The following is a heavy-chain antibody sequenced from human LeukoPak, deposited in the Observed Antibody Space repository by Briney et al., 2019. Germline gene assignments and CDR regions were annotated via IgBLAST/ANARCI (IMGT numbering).Heavy chain of an antibody. Sequence: GGSLRLSCKGSGVTFGDYAVTWFRQAPGKRLEWVGFVRTKTHGGAPETAASVKGRFNVSRDDSEGIAYLQMTSLTTEDTAMYYCARINFRDYRGYTWFEPWGQGTLVTVSS. D-gene: IGHD3-10*01. CDR2: VRTKTHGGAP. J-gene: IGHJ5*02. CDR1: GVTFGDYA. V-gene: IGHV3-49*03. CDR3: ARINFRDYRGYTWFEP.